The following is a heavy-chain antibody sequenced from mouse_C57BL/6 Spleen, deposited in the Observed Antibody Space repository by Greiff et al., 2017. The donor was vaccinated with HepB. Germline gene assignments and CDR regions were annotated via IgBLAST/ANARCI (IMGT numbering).Heavy chain of an antibody. CDR2: IYPGDGDT. Sequence: QVQLQQSGAELVKPGASVKISCKASGYAFSSYWMNWVKQRPGKGLEWIGQIYPGDGDTNYNGKFKGKATLTADKSSSTAYMQLSSLTSEDSAVYFCARSWGQTAQATLVDYWGQGTTLTVSS. V-gene: IGHV1-80*01. CDR1: GYAFSSYW. CDR3: ARSWGQTAQATLVDY. J-gene: IGHJ2*01. D-gene: IGHD3-2*02.